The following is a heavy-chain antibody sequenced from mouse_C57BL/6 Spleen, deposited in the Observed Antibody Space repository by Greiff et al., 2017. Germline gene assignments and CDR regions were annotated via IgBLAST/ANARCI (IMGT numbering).Heavy chain of an antibody. D-gene: IGHD2-4*01. CDR2: IYPSDSET. CDR1: GYTFTSYW. Sequence: QVQLQQPGAELVRPGSSVKLSCKASGYTFTSYWMDWVKQRPGQGLEWIGNIYPSDSETHYNQKFKDKATLTVDKSSSTAYMQLSSLTSEDSAVYYCARGDYDYDGYFDGWGTGTTVTVSS. V-gene: IGHV1-61*01. CDR3: ARGDYDYDGYFDG. J-gene: IGHJ1*03.